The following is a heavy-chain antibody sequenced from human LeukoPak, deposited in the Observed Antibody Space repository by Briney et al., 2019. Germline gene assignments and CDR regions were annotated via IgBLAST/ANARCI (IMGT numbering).Heavy chain of an antibody. Sequence: ASVKVSCKASGGTFSSYAISWVRQAPGQGLEWMGGIIPIFGTANYAQKFQGRVTITADESTSTAYMELSSLRSEDTAVYYCARASRGMYYYGSGSYYNLDYWGQGTLVTVSS. J-gene: IGHJ4*02. CDR2: IIPIFGTA. D-gene: IGHD3-10*01. V-gene: IGHV1-69*13. CDR3: ARASRGMYYYGSGSYYNLDY. CDR1: GGTFSSYA.